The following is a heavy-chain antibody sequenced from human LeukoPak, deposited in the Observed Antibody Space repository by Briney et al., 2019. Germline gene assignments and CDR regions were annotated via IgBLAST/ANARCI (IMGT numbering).Heavy chain of an antibody. V-gene: IGHV5-51*01. J-gene: IGHJ4*02. CDR2: VYPATSDT. Sequence: GESLKISCKGSGYSFPNYWIGWVRQMPGKGLEWIGIVYPATSDTTYSPSFQGQVTISADKSSSTAYLQWSSLKASDTAIYYCARPKTLGGHNYEFEFWGQGTLVTVSS. CDR1: GYSFPNYW. CDR3: ARPKTLGGHNYEFEF. D-gene: IGHD5-18*01.